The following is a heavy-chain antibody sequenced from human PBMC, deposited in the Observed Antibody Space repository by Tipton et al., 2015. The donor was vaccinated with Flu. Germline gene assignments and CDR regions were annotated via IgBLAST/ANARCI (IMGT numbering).Heavy chain of an antibody. CDR3: AMQTSSWY. Sequence: LVKPSQTLSLTCAISGDSVSSNSASWNWIRQSPSRGLEWLGKTYYRSKWYHDYAVSVESRITINPDTSKNQFSLQLNSVTPDDTAVYYCAMQTSSWYWGQGTLVTVSS. V-gene: IGHV6-1*01. CDR1: GDSVSSNSAS. CDR2: TYYRSKWYH. D-gene: IGHD6-13*01. J-gene: IGHJ4*02.